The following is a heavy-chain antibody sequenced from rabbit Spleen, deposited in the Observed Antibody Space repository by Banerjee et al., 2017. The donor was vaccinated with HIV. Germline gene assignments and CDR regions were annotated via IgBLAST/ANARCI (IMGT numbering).Heavy chain of an antibody. CDR2: INIVTGKS. Sequence: QEHLEESGGGLVKPEGSLTLTCKASGFSFSRGYDMCWVRQAPGRGLEWIGCINIVTGKSVYASWAKGRFTMSRTSSTTVTLQMTSLTVADTATYFCARDLVAVIGWNFNLWGPGTLVTVS. D-gene: IGHD1-1*01. V-gene: IGHV1S45*01. CDR3: ARDLVAVIGWNFNL. J-gene: IGHJ4*01. CDR1: GFSFSRGYD.